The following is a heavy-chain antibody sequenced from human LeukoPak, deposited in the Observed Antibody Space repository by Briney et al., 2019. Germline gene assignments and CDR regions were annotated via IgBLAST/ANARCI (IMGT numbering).Heavy chain of an antibody. V-gene: IGHV3-7*01. CDR1: GFTFSSYW. J-gene: IGHJ4*02. D-gene: IGHD6-19*01. CDR3: ARDPRRYSSGWYAY. CDR2: IKQDGSEK. Sequence: GGSLRLSCAASGFTFSSYWMSWVRQAPGKGLEWVANIKQDGSEKYYVDSVKGRFTISRDNAKNSLYLQMNSLRAEDTAVYYCARDPRRYSSGWYAYWGQGTLVTVSS.